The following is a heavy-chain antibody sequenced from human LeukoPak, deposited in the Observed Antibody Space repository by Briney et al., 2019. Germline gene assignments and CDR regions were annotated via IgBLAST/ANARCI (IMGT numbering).Heavy chain of an antibody. J-gene: IGHJ4*02. V-gene: IGHV3-7*01. CDR2: IKQDGSEK. CDR3: ARDYYDSSGYFDY. CDR1: EFTFSRYW. Sequence: GGSLRLSCAASEFTFSRYWMSWVRQAPGKGLEWVANIKQDGSEKYYVDSVKGRFTISRDNAKNSLYLQMNSLRAEDTAVYYCARDYYDSSGYFDYWGQGTLVTVSS. D-gene: IGHD3-22*01.